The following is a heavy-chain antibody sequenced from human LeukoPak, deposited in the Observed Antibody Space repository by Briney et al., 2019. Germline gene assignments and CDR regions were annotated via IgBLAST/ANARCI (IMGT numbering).Heavy chain of an antibody. V-gene: IGHV3-30*04. Sequence: GRSLRLSCAASGFIFSSYAMHWVRRAPGKGLEWVALISYDGSNKYYADSVKGRFTISRDNSKNTLYLQMNSLRAEDTAVYYCARVATVTTLSSYYMDVWGKGTTVTVSS. CDR2: ISYDGSNK. J-gene: IGHJ6*03. D-gene: IGHD4-17*01. CDR1: GFIFSSYA. CDR3: ARVATVTTLSSYYMDV.